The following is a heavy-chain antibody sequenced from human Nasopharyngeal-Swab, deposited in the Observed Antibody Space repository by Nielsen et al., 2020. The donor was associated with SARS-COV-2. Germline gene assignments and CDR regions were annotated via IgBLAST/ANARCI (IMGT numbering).Heavy chain of an antibody. CDR3: ARDAPAHYGAFY. CDR2: MSYDGINK. CDR1: GFTFSSFG. D-gene: IGHD4-17*01. V-gene: IGHV3-30*03. Sequence: GESLKISCAASGFTFSSFGMHWVRQAPGKGLEWVAVMSYDGINKHYADSVNGRFTISRDNSKNTLYLQMNSLRAEDTAVYYCARDAPAHYGAFYWGRGTLVTVSS. J-gene: IGHJ4*02.